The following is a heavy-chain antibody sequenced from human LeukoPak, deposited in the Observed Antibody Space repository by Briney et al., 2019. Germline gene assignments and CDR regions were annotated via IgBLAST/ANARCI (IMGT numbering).Heavy chain of an antibody. D-gene: IGHD6-13*01. CDR3: ARGVSSSWYWYYYMDV. J-gene: IGHJ6*03. CDR2: IIPIFGTA. CDR1: GGTFSSYA. Sequence: SVKVSCKASGGTFSSYAISWVRQAPGQGLEWMGGIIPIFGTANYAQKFQGRVTITTDESTSTAYMELSSLRSEDTAVYYCARGVSSSWYWYYYMDVWGKGTTVTVSS. V-gene: IGHV1-69*05.